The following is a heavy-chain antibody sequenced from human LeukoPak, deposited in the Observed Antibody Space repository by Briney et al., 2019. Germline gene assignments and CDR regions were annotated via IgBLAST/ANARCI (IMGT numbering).Heavy chain of an antibody. V-gene: IGHV3-66*02. Sequence: GGSLRLSCAASGITVSVNFMSWVRQAPGKGPEWVSAMYSGGSTAYADSVRGRFIISRDAAKNMVDLQMNSLRTEDTAVYYCARDPPGGGYWGQGTLVTVSS. D-gene: IGHD1-26*01. CDR1: GITVSVNF. CDR2: MYSGGST. CDR3: ARDPPGGGY. J-gene: IGHJ4*02.